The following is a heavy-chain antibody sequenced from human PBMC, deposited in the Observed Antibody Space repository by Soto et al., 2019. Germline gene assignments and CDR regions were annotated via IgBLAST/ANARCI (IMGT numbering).Heavy chain of an antibody. D-gene: IGHD3-22*01. CDR2: IYYSGST. Sequence: SETLSLTCTVSGGSISSYYWSWIRQPPGKGLEWIGYIYYSGSTNYNPSLKSRVTISVDTSKNQFSLKLSSVTAADTAVYYCARSDYDSSGYYSEGPFNWFDSWGQGTLVTVSS. J-gene: IGHJ5*01. V-gene: IGHV4-59*01. CDR3: ARSDYDSSGYYSEGPFNWFDS. CDR1: GGSISSYY.